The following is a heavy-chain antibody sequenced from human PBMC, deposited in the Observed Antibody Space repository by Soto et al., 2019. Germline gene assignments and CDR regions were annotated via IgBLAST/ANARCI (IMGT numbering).Heavy chain of an antibody. CDR3: ARSYVQRRHIDY. V-gene: IGHV1-46*01. D-gene: IGHD2-2*01. CDR2: MNPGDGST. CDR1: GYTLTAYY. J-gene: IGHJ4*02. Sequence: GASVKVSCKASGYTLTAYYIHWVRQAPGQGREWMGIMNPGDGSTRYAQMFQGRVTMISDTSTSTVYMELNRHRSEDTAVYYCARSYVQRRHIDYRGQGPIVTVSS.